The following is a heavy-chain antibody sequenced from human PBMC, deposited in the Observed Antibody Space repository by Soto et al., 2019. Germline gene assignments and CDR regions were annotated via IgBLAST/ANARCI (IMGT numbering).Heavy chain of an antibody. J-gene: IGHJ6*02. V-gene: IGHV1-24*01. CDR3: ATDSYYYDSSSNYYYYYGMDV. CDR2: FDPEDGET. D-gene: IGHD3-22*01. Sequence: EASVKVSCKVSGYTLTELSMHWVRQAPGKGLEWMGGFDPEDGETIYAQKFQGRVTMTEDTSTDTAYMELSSLRSEDTAVYYCATDSYYYDSSSNYYYYYGMDVWGQGTTVTVSS. CDR1: GYTLTELS.